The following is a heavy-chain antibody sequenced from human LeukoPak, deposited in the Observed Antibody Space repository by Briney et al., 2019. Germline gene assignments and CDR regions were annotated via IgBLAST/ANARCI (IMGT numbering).Heavy chain of an antibody. Sequence: GGSLRLSCAASGFTVSSNYMSWVRQAPGKGLEWVSVIYSGGSTYYADSVKGRFTVPRDNSKNTLYLQMNSLRAEDTAVYYCARWGSLGDSSGYYDYWGQGTLVTVSS. CDR2: IYSGGST. CDR1: GFTVSSNY. CDR3: ARWGSLGDSSGYYDY. D-gene: IGHD3-22*01. J-gene: IGHJ4*02. V-gene: IGHV3-66*02.